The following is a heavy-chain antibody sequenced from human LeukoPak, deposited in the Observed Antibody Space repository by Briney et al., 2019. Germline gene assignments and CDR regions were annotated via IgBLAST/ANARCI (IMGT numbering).Heavy chain of an antibody. V-gene: IGHV1-18*01. J-gene: IGHJ5*02. CDR3: ARSSWFGGRSEWRWFDP. CDR2: ISGYTGNT. Sequence: GASVKVSCKASGYTFSSYGISWVRQAPGQELEWMGWISGYTGNTNYAQNLQGRVTMTTDTSTSTAYMELGSLRSDDTALYYCARSSWFGGRSEWRWFDPWGQGTLVTVSS. CDR1: GYTFSSYG. D-gene: IGHD3-10*01.